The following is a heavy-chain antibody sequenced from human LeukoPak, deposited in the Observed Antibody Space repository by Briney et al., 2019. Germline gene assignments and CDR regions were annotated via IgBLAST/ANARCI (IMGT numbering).Heavy chain of an antibody. Sequence: TGGFLRSSCAASGSTFSNYWMHWVRQAPGKGRVWVSRIIFDRSSTNYAGSLKGRFTISRDNTKNTLYRRMNSRRVETTPVYYCTRDRGPRTDLMVREACDYWGQGTLVTVSS. CDR2: IIFDRSST. V-gene: IGHV3-74*01. D-gene: IGHD3-10*01. CDR3: TRDRGPRTDLMVREACDY. J-gene: IGHJ4*02. CDR1: GSTFSNYW.